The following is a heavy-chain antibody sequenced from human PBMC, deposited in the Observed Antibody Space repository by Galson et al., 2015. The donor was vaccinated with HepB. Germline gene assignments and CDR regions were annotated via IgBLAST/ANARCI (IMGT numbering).Heavy chain of an antibody. D-gene: IGHD5-18*01. V-gene: IGHV4-59*01. CDR1: GGSISTYY. J-gene: IGHJ6*02. Sequence: SETLSLTCTVSGGSISTYYWSWIRQPPGKGLEWIGYVYYTGSTNYSPSLKSRVTISVDTSKNKFSLKVSSVTAADTAVYYCARGRGYIYGYSYYGMDVWGQGTLVTVSS. CDR3: ARGRGYIYGYSYYGMDV. CDR2: VYYTGST.